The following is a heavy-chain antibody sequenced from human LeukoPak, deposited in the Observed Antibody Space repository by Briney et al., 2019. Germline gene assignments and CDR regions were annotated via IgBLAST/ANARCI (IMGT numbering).Heavy chain of an antibody. J-gene: IGHJ3*02. CDR2: ISSSGRTI. V-gene: IGHV3-48*03. Sequence: PGGSLTLSCAASGFTFSRYEMNWVREAPGKGLEWVSYISSSGRTIYYADSVKGRFTISRDNAKNSLYLQMNCLRAEDTAVYYCARYCSSTSCYPANDAFVISGPGTMVTVSS. CDR3: ARYCSSTSCYPANDAFVI. CDR1: GFTFSRYE. D-gene: IGHD2-2*01.